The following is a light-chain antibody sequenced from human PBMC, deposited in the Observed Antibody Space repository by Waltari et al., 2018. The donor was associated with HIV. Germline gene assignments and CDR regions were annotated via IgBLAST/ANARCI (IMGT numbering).Light chain of an antibody. V-gene: IGLV1-47*01. Sequence: QSVLTQPPSTSGTPGQRVSMSCSGTSSNIGSNYVYWYQQLPGTAPKLLIYKNNQRPSGVPDRFSGSKSGTSASLAISVLRSDDEAHYYCASCDDTVNLLFGGGTKLTVL. J-gene: IGLJ2*01. CDR2: KNN. CDR1: SSNIGSNY. CDR3: ASCDDTVNLL.